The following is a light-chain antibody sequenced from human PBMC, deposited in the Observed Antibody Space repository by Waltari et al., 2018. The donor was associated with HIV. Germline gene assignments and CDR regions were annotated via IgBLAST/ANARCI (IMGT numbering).Light chain of an antibody. CDR3: QAWDSSTVV. CDR1: KLGDKH. J-gene: IGLJ2*01. V-gene: IGLV3-1*01. Sequence: SYEVTQPPSVSVSPGQTASITCSGDKLGDKHACWYQQKPGQSPVLVIYQDRKRPSGILERFSGSNSGNTATLTISGTQAMDEADYYCQAWDSSTVVFGGGTKLTVL. CDR2: QDR.